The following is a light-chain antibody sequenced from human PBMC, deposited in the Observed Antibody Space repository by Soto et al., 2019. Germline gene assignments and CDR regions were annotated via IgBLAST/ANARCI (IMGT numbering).Light chain of an antibody. CDR2: AAS. CDR3: HQSYSTTFT. J-gene: IGKJ3*01. CDR1: ESTSSY. Sequence: DIQMTQSPSSLSASVGDRVTITCRASESTSSYFNWYRQKPGKAPKLLIYAASTLQSGVPSRFSGSGSGTDFTLTTSSLQTEDSATYYRHQSYSTTFTFGPGANEYVK. V-gene: IGKV1-39*01.